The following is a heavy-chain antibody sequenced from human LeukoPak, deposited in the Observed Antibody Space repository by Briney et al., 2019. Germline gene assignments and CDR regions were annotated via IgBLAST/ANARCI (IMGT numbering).Heavy chain of an antibody. V-gene: IGHV5-51*01. D-gene: IGHD2-15*01. CDR2: IYPGDSDT. Sequence: GESLKVSCKGSGYSFTSYWIGWVRQMLGKGLEWMGIIYPGDSDTRYSPSFQGQVTISADKSISTAYLQWSSLKASDTAMYYCARGYCSGGSCYTRITSYFDYWGQGTLVTVSS. CDR3: ARGYCSGGSCYTRITSYFDY. J-gene: IGHJ4*02. CDR1: GYSFTSYW.